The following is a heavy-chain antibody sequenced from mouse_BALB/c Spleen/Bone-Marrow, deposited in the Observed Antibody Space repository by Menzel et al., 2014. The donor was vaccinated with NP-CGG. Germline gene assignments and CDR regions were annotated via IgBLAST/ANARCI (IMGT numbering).Heavy chain of an antibody. D-gene: IGHD2-2*01. CDR2: INPDSSTI. V-gene: IGHV4-1*02. CDR3: VFLGYYGYFYV. CDR1: GFDFSRYW. J-gene: IGHJ1*01. Sequence: VQLQQSGGGLVQPGGSLKLSCAASGFDFSRYWMSWVRQAPGKGLEWIGEINPDSSTINYTPSLKDKFIISRDNAKNTLYLQMSKVRSEDTALYYCVFLGYYGYFYVWGAGTTVTVSS.